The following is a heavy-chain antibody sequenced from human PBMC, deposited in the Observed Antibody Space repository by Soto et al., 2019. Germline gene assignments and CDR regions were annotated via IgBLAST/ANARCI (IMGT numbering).Heavy chain of an antibody. D-gene: IGHD3-22*01. Sequence: GGSLRLSCAASGFTFSSYGMYWVRQAPGKGLEWVAVIWYDGSNKYYADSVKGRFTISRDNSKNTLFLQMNSLRAEDTAVFYCAKSVDSSGYYLKYFHHWGQGTLVTVSS. V-gene: IGHV3-30*02. CDR2: IWYDGSNK. J-gene: IGHJ1*01. CDR3: AKSVDSSGYYLKYFHH. CDR1: GFTFSSYG.